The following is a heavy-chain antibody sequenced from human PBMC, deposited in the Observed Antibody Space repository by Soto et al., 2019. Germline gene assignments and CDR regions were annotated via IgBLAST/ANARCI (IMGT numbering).Heavy chain of an antibody. CDR2: ISYDGSNK. D-gene: IGHD2-15*01. J-gene: IGHJ2*01. Sequence: KGLEWVAVISYDGSNKYYADSVKGRFTISRDNSKNTLYLQLTSLKAEDTAAYYSFFFFQAEDGIRDTVPVSAFLLNRSSDL. CDR3: FFFFQAEDGIRDTVPVSAFLLNRSSDL. V-gene: IGHV3-30-3*01.